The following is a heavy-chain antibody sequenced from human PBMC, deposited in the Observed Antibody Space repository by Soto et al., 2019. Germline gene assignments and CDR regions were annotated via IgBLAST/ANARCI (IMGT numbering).Heavy chain of an antibody. CDR1: GLTFSMYA. V-gene: IGHV3-30-3*02. CDR3: ARLQLVLDY. CDR2: TSYDGSNN. Sequence: QVQLVQSGGGVVQPGRSLRLSCAASGLTFSMYAMHWVRQAPGKGLEWLAVTSYDGSNNDYADAVKGRFTISRDNTKNRLFLQMNSLRPEDTAIYYCARLQLVLDYWGQGTLVTVSS. J-gene: IGHJ4*02. D-gene: IGHD6-6*01.